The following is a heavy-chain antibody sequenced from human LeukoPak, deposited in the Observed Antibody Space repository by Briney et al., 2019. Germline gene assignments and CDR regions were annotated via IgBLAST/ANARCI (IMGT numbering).Heavy chain of an antibody. CDR3: AKDGSWACTD. V-gene: IGHV3-30*02. D-gene: IGHD3-10*01. CDR1: GFTFSSSA. J-gene: IGHJ4*02. Sequence: PGGSLSLFCGASGFTFSSSAMHWVRQGPGKGLEWVAYIAHHGNNKYYADSVKGRFTISRDNSKGSLYLQMNSLRADDTAVYYCAKDGSWACTDWGQGNMVRVSS. CDR2: IAHHGNNK.